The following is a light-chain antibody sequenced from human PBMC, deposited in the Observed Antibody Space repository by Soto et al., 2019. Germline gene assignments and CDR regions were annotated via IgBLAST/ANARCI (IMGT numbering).Light chain of an antibody. Sequence: QSVLAQPPSASESPGQSVTISCTGTRSDVGGYNYVSWYQQHPGKAPKLSIYAVNKWPSGVPDRFSGSKAGNTASLTVSGLQAEDEADYYCSSYAGTSYIVFGSGTKGTVL. J-gene: IGLJ1*01. CDR3: SSYAGTSYIV. V-gene: IGLV2-8*01. CDR2: AVN. CDR1: RSDVGGYNY.